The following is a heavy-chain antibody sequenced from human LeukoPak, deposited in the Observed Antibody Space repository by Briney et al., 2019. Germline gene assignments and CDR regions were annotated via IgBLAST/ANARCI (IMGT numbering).Heavy chain of an antibody. CDR1: GVTADNYG. CDR2: INWRGDTT. Sequence: GGSLRLSCATSGVTADNYGMSWVRQVPGKGLEWVSVINWRGDTTGYADSVRGRFTISRDNSKSTLYLQMNSLRDDDSAAYFCARVYLERLTAGYFDHWGQGTQVTVPP. J-gene: IGHJ4*02. D-gene: IGHD2-8*01. V-gene: IGHV3-20*04. CDR3: ARVYLERLTAGYFDH.